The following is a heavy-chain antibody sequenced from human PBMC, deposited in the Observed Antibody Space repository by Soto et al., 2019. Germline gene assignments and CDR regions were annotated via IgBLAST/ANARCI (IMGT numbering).Heavy chain of an antibody. CDR3: ARDPGAPASSADQDRYYYYGMDV. Sequence: QVQLVQSGAEVKKPGSSVKVSCKASGGTFSSYAISWVRQAPGQGLEWMGGIIPIFGTANYAQKFQGRVTITADESTSTAYMELSSLRSEDSAVYYCARDPGAPASSADQDRYYYYGMDVWGQGTTVTVSS. CDR2: IIPIFGTA. CDR1: GGTFSSYA. V-gene: IGHV1-69*01. J-gene: IGHJ6*02. D-gene: IGHD6-19*01.